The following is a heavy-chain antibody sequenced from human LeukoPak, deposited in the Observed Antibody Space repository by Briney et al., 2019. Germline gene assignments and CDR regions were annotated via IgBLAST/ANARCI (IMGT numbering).Heavy chain of an antibody. CDR3: AREEDSGSYPFDY. J-gene: IGHJ4*02. D-gene: IGHD1-26*01. CDR1: GYTFTGYY. CDR2: INPNSGGT. Sequence: ASVKVSCKASGYTFTGYYMHWVRQAPGQGLEWMGWINPNSGGTNYAQKFQGRVTMTRDTSISTAYMELSRLRSDDTAVYYCAREEDSGSYPFDYWGQGTLVTVSS. V-gene: IGHV1-2*02.